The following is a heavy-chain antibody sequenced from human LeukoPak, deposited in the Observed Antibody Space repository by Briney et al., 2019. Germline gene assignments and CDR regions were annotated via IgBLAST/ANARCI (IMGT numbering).Heavy chain of an antibody. J-gene: IGHJ5*02. CDR3: ARGHTANTRWFDP. Sequence: GGSLRLSCAASGFTVSSNYMSWVRQAPGKGLEWVSIISGSSTSIFYADSVKGRFTISRDNAKNSLYLEMNNLRAEDTAVYYCARGHTANTRWFDPWGQGTLVTVSS. CDR2: ISGSSTSI. V-gene: IGHV3-21*01. D-gene: IGHD2-21*02. CDR1: GFTVSSNY.